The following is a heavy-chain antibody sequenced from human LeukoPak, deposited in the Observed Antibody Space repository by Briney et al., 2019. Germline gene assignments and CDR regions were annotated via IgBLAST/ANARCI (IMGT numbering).Heavy chain of an antibody. D-gene: IGHD2-2*01. Sequence: GGSLRLSCAASGFTVSSNYMSWVRQAPRKGLEWVSVIYSGGSTYYADSVKGRFTISRDNSKNTLYLQMNSLRAEDTAVYYCARENIVVVPAAMVHYYYGMDVWGQGTTVTVSS. CDR1: GFTVSSNY. CDR2: IYSGGST. J-gene: IGHJ6*02. V-gene: IGHV3-53*01. CDR3: ARENIVVVPAAMVHYYYGMDV.